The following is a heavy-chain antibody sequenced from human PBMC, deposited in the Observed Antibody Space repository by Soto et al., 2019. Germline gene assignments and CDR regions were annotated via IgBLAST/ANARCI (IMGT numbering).Heavy chain of an antibody. D-gene: IGHD6-13*01. Sequence: QVQLQESGPGLVKPSQTLSLTCTVSGGSISSGGYYWSWIRQHPGKGLEWIGYIYYSGSTYYNPSLKSRVTISVDTSKNQFSLRLYSMTAADAAVYFCARKKLAAAGYYNGMDVWGQGTTVTVSS. V-gene: IGHV4-31*03. CDR1: GGSISSGGYY. CDR2: IYYSGST. CDR3: ARKKLAAAGYYNGMDV. J-gene: IGHJ6*02.